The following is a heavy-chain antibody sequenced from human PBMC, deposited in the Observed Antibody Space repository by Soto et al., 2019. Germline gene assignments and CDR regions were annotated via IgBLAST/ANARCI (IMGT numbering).Heavy chain of an antibody. CDR1: GFTFRSYA. Sequence: AGGSLRLSCAASGFTFRSYAISWVRQAPGEGLEWVSAISGSGFNTYYADSVKGRFTISRDNSKNTLYLQVNSLRAEDTAVYYCAKGSRYCSSISCSYFDYWGRGTLVTVSS. V-gene: IGHV3-23*01. CDR2: ISGSGFNT. CDR3: AKGSRYCSSISCSYFDY. D-gene: IGHD2-2*01. J-gene: IGHJ4*02.